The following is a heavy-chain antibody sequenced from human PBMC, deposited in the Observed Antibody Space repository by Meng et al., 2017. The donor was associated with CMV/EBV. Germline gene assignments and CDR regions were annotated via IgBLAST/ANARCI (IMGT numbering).Heavy chain of an antibody. V-gene: IGHV4-39*07. J-gene: IGHJ4*02. D-gene: IGHD6-6*01. CDR3: ARDGSIAARYFDD. Sequence: QLQLQESGPGLVQPSXTLSLTCTVSGGSISSSSYYWGWIRQPPGKGLEWIGSIYYSGSTYYNPSLKSRVTISVDTSKNQFSLKLSSVTAADTAVYYCARDGSIAARYFDDWGQGTLGTVSS. CDR2: IYYSGST. CDR1: GGSISSSSYY.